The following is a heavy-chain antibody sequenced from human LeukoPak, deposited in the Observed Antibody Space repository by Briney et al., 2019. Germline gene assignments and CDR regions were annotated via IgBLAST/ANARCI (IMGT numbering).Heavy chain of an antibody. D-gene: IGHD3-3*01. J-gene: IGHJ4*02. CDR3: ARDYDFCFDY. CDR2: ISYDGSNK. CDR1: GFNFNNYW. V-gene: IGHV3-30-3*01. Sequence: GGSLRLSCAASGFNFNNYWMSWLRQAPGKGLEWVAVISYDGSNKYYADSVKGRFTISRDNSKNTLYLQMNSLRAEDTAVYYCARDYDFCFDYWGQGTLVTVSS.